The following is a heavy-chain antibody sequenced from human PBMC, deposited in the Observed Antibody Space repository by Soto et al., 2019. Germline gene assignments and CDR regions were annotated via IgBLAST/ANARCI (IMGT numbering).Heavy chain of an antibody. Sequence: EVQLVESGGGLEKPGGSLRLSCGACGFTFSNAWMSWVRQAPGKGLEWVARIKSEVGTTDYAAPVKGRFTISRDDSKSTLFLQMNSLKIEDTAVYYCIADVPESVAYPVDYWGRGTLVTVSP. CDR2: IKSEVGTT. CDR1: GFTFSNAW. J-gene: IGHJ4*02. CDR3: IADVPESVAYPVDY. V-gene: IGHV3-15*01.